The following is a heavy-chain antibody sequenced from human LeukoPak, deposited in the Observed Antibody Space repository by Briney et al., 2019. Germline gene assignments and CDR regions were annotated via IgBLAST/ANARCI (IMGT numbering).Heavy chain of an antibody. CDR1: GGSISSYY. V-gene: IGHV4-59*08. CDR2: IYYSGST. J-gene: IGHJ4*02. Sequence: PSETLSLTCTVSGGSISSYYWSWIRQPPGKGLEWIGYIYYSGSTNYNPSLKSRVTISVDTSKNQFSLKLSSVTAADTAVYYCARRGILTGYYFFDYWGQGTLVTVSP. CDR3: ARRGILTGYYFFDY. D-gene: IGHD3-9*01.